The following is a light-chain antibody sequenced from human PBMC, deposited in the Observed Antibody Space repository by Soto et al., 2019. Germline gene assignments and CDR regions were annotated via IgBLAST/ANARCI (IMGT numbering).Light chain of an antibody. CDR1: SSDVGAYKY. J-gene: IGLJ1*01. Sequence: ALTQPASVSGSPGQSVTISCTGTSSDVGAYKYVSWYQQHPGKAPKLMIYEVSNRPSGVSNRFSGSKSGNTASLAISGLQADDEADYYCNSYAGDIIRFVFGTGTKVTVL. CDR3: NSYAGDIIRFV. CDR2: EVS. V-gene: IGLV2-14*01.